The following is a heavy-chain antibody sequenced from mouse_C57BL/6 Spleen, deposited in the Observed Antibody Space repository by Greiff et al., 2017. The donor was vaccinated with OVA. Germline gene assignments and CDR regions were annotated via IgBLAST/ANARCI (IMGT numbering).Heavy chain of an antibody. V-gene: IGHV1-82*01. Sequence: VKLVESGPELVKPGASVKISCKASGYAFSSSWMNWVKQRPGKGLEWIGRLYPGDGDTNYNGKFKGKATLTAVKSSSTAYMQLSSLTSEDSAVYFCAFITTVVDYYAMDYWGQGTSVTVSS. CDR1: GYAFSSSW. D-gene: IGHD1-1*01. J-gene: IGHJ4*01. CDR2: LYPGDGDT. CDR3: AFITTVVDYYAMDY.